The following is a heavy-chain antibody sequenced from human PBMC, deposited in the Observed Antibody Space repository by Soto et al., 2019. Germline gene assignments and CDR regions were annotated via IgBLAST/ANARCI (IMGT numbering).Heavy chain of an antibody. CDR3: ARDVLRSNYYGMDV. J-gene: IGHJ6*02. CDR2: IYYSGST. CDR1: GGSISSGGDY. V-gene: IGHV4-31*03. Sequence: ASETLSLTCTVSGGSISSGGDYWSWIRQHPGKGLEWIGYIYYSGSTYYNPSLKSRVTISVDTSKNQFSLKLSSVTAADTAVYYCARDVLRSNYYGMDVWGQGTTVTVSS. D-gene: IGHD3-3*01.